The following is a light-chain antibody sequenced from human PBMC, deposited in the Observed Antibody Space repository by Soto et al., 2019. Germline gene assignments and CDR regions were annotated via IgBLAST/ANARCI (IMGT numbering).Light chain of an antibody. CDR2: AAS. CDR1: QGISSY. CDR3: QQYHSSPPT. V-gene: IGKV1-8*01. J-gene: IGKJ1*01. Sequence: AIRMTQSPSSLSASTGDRVTITCRASQGISSYLAWYQQKPGKAPKLLIYAASTLQIGVPSRFSGGGSGTDFTLTISSLQSEDFATYYCQQYHSSPPTFGQGTKVDIK.